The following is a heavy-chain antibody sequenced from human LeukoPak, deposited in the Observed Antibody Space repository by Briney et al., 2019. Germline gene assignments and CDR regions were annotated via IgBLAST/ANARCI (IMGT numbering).Heavy chain of an antibody. CDR2: INHSGST. CDR1: GGSFSGYY. D-gene: IGHD3-10*01. J-gene: IGHJ3*02. CDR3: ARNLWFGESSDAFYI. Sequence: PSETLSLTCAVYGGSFSGYYWSWIRQPPGKGLEWIGEINHSGSTNYNPSLKSRVTISVDTSKNQFSLKLSSVTAADTAVYYCARNLWFGESSDAFYIWDQGTMVTVSS. V-gene: IGHV4-34*01.